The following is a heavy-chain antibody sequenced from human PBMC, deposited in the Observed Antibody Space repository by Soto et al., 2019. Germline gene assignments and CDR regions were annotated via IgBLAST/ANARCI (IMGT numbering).Heavy chain of an antibody. J-gene: IGHJ1*01. CDR3: ARHGSF. V-gene: IGHV4-39*01. CDR1: GVSISGTSYY. CDR2: IYYSGET. Sequence: QLQLQESGPGLVKPSETLPLTSTVSGVSISGTSYYWGWIRQTPAKGLEWIGTIYYSGETFYNPSLKSRVTISIDTSKNHFSLNLTSVTAADTAIYYCARHGSFWGQGALVTVSS. D-gene: IGHD3-16*02.